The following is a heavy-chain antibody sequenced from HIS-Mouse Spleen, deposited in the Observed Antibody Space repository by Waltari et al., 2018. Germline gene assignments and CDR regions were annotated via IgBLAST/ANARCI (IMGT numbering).Heavy chain of an antibody. CDR1: GFSLSTSGMC. Sequence: QVTLRESGPALVKPTQTLTLTCTFSGFSLSTSGMCVSWIRHPPGKALEWLARIDWDDDKYYSTSLKTRLTISKDTSKNQVVLTTTNMDPVDTATYYCARIAEGYSSGWYAFDYWGQGTLVTVSS. D-gene: IGHD6-19*01. V-gene: IGHV2-70*15. J-gene: IGHJ4*02. CDR2: IDWDDDK. CDR3: ARIAEGYSSGWYAFDY.